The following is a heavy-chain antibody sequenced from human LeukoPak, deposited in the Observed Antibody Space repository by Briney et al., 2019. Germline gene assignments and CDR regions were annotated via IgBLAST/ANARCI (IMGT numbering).Heavy chain of an antibody. Sequence: GGSLRLSCAASTFTFSSYGMHWVRQAPGKGLEWVAFIRYDGSNKYYADSVKGRFTISRGNSRNTLYLQMNSLRAEDTAVYYCAKEIWPTVTTPGWTYFDYWGQGTLVTVSS. D-gene: IGHD4-17*01. CDR2: IRYDGSNK. J-gene: IGHJ4*02. CDR3: AKEIWPTVTTPGWTYFDY. CDR1: TFTFSSYG. V-gene: IGHV3-30*02.